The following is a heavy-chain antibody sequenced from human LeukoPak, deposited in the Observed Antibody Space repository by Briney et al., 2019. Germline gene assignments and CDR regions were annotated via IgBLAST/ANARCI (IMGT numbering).Heavy chain of an antibody. V-gene: IGHV1-46*01. D-gene: IGHD6-13*01. CDR1: GYTLTSYY. Sequence: ASVKVSCKASGYTLTSYYLHWVRQAPGQGLEWMGIINPRGGTTSFAQKFQGRVTMTRDTSTSTVYMDLSSLRSDDTAVYYCARGIATAGYDYWGQGTLVTVSS. J-gene: IGHJ4*02. CDR2: INPRGGTT. CDR3: ARGIATAGYDY.